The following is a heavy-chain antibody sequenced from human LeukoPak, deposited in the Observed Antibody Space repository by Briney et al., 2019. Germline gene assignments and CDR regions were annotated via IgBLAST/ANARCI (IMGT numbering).Heavy chain of an antibody. CDR2: IYTSGST. J-gene: IGHJ6*03. V-gene: IGHV4-4*07. CDR3: ARDFEYSSSAYYSYYYMDI. D-gene: IGHD6-6*01. Sequence: SETLSLTCTVSGGSISSYYWSWIRQPAGKGLEWIGRIYTSGSTNYNPSLKSRVTMSVDTSKNQFSLKLSSVTAADTAVYYCARDFEYSSSAYYSYYYMDIWGKGTTVTVSS. CDR1: GGSISSYY.